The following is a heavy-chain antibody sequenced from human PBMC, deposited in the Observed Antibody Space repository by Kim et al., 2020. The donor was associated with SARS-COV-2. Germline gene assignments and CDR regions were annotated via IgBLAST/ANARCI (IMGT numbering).Heavy chain of an antibody. D-gene: IGHD5-12*01. V-gene: IGHV1-18*01. J-gene: IGHJ4*02. Sequence: NYAQKLQGRVTMTPNTSTGKAYMELRSLRSDDTAVYYCAREMATETGFDYWGQGTLVTVSS. CDR3: AREMATETGFDY.